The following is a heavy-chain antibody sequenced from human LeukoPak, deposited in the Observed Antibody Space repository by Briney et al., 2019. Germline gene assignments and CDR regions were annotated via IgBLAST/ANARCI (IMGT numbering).Heavy chain of an antibody. D-gene: IGHD3-22*01. V-gene: IGHV3-21*01. CDR2: ISSSSSYI. CDR1: GFTFSGYA. J-gene: IGHJ4*02. CDR3: AKALASSGYYFDY. Sequence: GGSLRLSCAASGFTFSGYAMSWVRQAPGKGLEWVSSISSSSSYIYYADSLKGRFTISRDNAKNSLYLQMNSLRAEDTAVYYCAKALASSGYYFDYWGQGTLVTVSS.